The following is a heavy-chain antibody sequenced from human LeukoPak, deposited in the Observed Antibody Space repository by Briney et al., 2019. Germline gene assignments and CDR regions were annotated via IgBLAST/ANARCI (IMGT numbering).Heavy chain of an antibody. CDR2: INRDGREE. CDR1: GFTFSNYW. D-gene: IGHD6-13*01. V-gene: IGHV3-7*01. J-gene: IGHJ4*02. CDR3: VGRRTSAAGNF. Sequence: GGSLRLSCAASGFTFSNYWMNWVRQAPGKGLQWVANINRDGREEYYVDSVKGRFTISRDNAKNSLSLQMSSLRAEDTAVYYCVGRRTSAAGNFWGQGTLVTVSS.